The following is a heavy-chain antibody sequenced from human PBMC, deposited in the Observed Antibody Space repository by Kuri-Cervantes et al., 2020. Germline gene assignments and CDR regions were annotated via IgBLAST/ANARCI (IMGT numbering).Heavy chain of an antibody. CDR3: ARDNCHFDP. CDR2: ISYDGSNK. J-gene: IGHJ5*02. D-gene: IGHD1-1*01. V-gene: IGHV3-30-3*01. Sequence: GGSLRLSCAASGFTFSSYAMHWVRQAPGKGLEWVAVISYDGSNKYYADSVKGRFTISRDNSKNTLYLQMNSLRAEDTAVYYCARDNCHFDPWGQGTLVTVSS. CDR1: GFTFSSYA.